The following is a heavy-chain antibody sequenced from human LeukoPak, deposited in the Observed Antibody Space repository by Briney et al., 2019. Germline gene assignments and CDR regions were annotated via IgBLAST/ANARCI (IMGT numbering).Heavy chain of an antibody. J-gene: IGHJ4*02. CDR2: INPSGGST. CDR1: GYTFTSYY. CDR3: ARDRGIAAAGTGYFDH. V-gene: IGHV1-46*01. D-gene: IGHD6-13*01. Sequence: ASVKVSCKASGYTFTSYYMHWVRQAPGQGLEWMGIINPSGGSTSYAQKFQGRVTMTRDTSTSTVYMELSSLRSEDTAVYYCARDRGIAAAGTGYFDHWGQGTLVTVSS.